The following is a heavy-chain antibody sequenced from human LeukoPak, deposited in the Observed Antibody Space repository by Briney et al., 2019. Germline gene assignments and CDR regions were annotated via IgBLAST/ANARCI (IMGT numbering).Heavy chain of an antibody. CDR2: MYSDVST. CDR1: GFAVSTNY. V-gene: IGHV3-66*02. Sequence: GGSLRLSCAASGFAVSTNYMSWVRQAPGKGMGWVSIMYSDVSTKGADSVKGRFTISRDNSKNTLYLQMNSLSAEDTAVYYCAGYYGGKFDYWGQGTLVTVSS. CDR3: AGYYGGKFDY. J-gene: IGHJ4*02. D-gene: IGHD4-23*01.